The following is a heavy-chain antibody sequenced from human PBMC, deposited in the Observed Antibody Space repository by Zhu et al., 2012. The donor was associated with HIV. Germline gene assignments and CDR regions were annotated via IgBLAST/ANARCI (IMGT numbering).Heavy chain of an antibody. CDR1: GGSISSGDYY. CDR2: IYYSGST. V-gene: IGHV4-30-4*08. CDR3: ARDLRIVGATTFPEY. J-gene: IGHJ4*02. Sequence: QVQLQESGPGLVKPSQTLSLTCTVSGGSISSGDYYWSWIRQPPGKGLEWIGYIYYSGSTYYNPSLKSRVTISVDTSKNQFSLKLSSVTAADTAVYYCARDLRIVGATTFPEYWGQGTLVTVSS. D-gene: IGHD1-26*01.